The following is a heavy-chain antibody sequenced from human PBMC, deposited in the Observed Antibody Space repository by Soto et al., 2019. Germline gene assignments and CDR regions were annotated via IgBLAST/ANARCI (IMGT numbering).Heavy chain of an antibody. V-gene: IGHV3-30*18. Sequence: QVQLVESGGGVVQPGRSLRLSCAASGFTFSTYGMHWVRQPPGKGLEWVAVISSDGKSEHYADPVKGQFSISRDNSKNTLSLQMNSLRVEDTAVYYCAKTITTYSGDSRGRGALVDYWGQGTLVTVSS. J-gene: IGHJ4*02. CDR1: GFTFSTYG. D-gene: IGHD3-22*01. CDR2: ISSDGKSE. CDR3: AKTITTYSGDSRGRGALVDY.